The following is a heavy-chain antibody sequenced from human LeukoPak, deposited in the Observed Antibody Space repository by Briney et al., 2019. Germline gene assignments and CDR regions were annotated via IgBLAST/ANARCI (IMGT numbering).Heavy chain of an antibody. J-gene: IGHJ6*04. Sequence: SQTLSLTCTVSGGSISSGDYYWRWIRQPPGKGLEWSGYIYYSGSTYYNPSLKSRVTISVDTSKNQFSLKLSSVTAADTAVYYCARGRYCSSTSCYPYCYYGMDVWGKGTTVTVSS. CDR3: ARGRYCSSTSCYPYCYYGMDV. D-gene: IGHD2-2*01. CDR2: IYYSGST. V-gene: IGHV4-30-4*01. CDR1: GGSISSGDYY.